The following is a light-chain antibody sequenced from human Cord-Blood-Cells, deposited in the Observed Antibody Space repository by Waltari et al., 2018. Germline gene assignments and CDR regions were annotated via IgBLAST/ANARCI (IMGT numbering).Light chain of an antibody. CDR3: QQYNNWPYT. V-gene: IGKV3-15*01. Sequence: EIVMTQSPATLSVSPGERATLPCRASQSVSSNLAWYQQKPGQAPRLLIYGASTRATGIPARFSGSGSGTEFTLTISSLQSEDFAVYYCQQYNNWPYTFGQGPSWRSN. CDR2: GAS. CDR1: QSVSSN. J-gene: IGKJ2*01.